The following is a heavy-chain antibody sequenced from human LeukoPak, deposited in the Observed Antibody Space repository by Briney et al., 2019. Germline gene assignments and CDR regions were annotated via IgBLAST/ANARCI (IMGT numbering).Heavy chain of an antibody. V-gene: IGHV4-59*01. Sequence: SETLSLTCTVSGGSISSYYWGWIRQPPGKGLEWIGYIYYSGSTNYNPSLKSRVTISVDTSKNQFSLKLSSVTAADTAVYYCARGSPMITFGGVIVIRDYYYYMDVWGKGTTVTVSS. CDR2: IYYSGST. D-gene: IGHD3-16*02. CDR3: ARGSPMITFGGVIVIRDYYYYMDV. J-gene: IGHJ6*03. CDR1: GGSISSYY.